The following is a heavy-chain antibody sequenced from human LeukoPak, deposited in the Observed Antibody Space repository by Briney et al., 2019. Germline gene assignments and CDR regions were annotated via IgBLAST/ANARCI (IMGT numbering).Heavy chain of an antibody. CDR1: GGTFSSYA. CDR3: ARAYNWNYGSDY. J-gene: IGHJ4*02. D-gene: IGHD1-7*01. V-gene: IGHV1-69*01. CDR2: IIPIFGTA. Sequence: ASVKVSCKASGGTFSSYAISWVRQAPGQGLEWMGGIIPIFGTANYAQKFQGRVTITADESTSTAYVELSSLRSEDTAVYYCARAYNWNYGSDYWGQGTLVTVSS.